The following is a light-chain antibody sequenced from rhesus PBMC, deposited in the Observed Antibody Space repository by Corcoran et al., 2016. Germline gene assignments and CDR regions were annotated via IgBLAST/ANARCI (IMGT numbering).Light chain of an antibody. V-gene: IGKV2S2*01. CDR2: KVT. CDR3: MQSTKDPRT. Sequence: DIVMTQTPLSLPVTPGEPASISCRSSQSLLHSNGNTYLDWYLQKPGQSRQLLIYKVTNRESGVPDRFSGSGSGTDFTLKISRVEPEDVGVYYCMQSTKDPRTFGQGTKVEIK. J-gene: IGKJ1*01. CDR1: QSLLHSNGNTY.